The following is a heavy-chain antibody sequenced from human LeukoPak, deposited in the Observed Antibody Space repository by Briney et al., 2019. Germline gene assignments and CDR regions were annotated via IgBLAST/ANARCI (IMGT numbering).Heavy chain of an antibody. CDR2: INPNSGGT. V-gene: IGHV1-2*06. J-gene: IGHJ4*02. CDR1: GYTFTGYY. Sequence: ASVKVSCKASGYTFTGYYMHWVRQAPGQGLEWMGLINPNSGGTNYAQKFQGRVTMTRDTSISTAYMELSRLRSDDTAVYYCARVGLAYCGGDCTNLFDYWGQGTLVTVSS. CDR3: ARVGLAYCGGDCTNLFDY. D-gene: IGHD2-21*02.